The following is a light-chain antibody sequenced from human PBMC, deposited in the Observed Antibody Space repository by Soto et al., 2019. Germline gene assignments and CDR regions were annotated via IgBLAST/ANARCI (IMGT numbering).Light chain of an antibody. V-gene: IGKV3-20*01. CDR2: VAS. CDR3: QQYGSSPYT. CDR1: QSVSSSY. Sequence: EIVLTQSPGTLSLSPGERATLSCRASQSVSSSYLAWYQQKPGQAPRLLIYVASSRATGIPDRFSGSGSGTDFTLTISRLEPEDFAVYYCQQYGSSPYTFCQGTTLEIK. J-gene: IGKJ2*01.